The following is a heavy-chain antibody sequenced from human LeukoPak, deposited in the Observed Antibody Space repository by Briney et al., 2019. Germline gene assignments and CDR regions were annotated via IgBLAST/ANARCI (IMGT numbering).Heavy chain of an antibody. CDR1: GFTFNRHW. D-gene: IGHD2-21*01. CDR2: IKQDGSEK. Sequence: GGSLRLSCAASGFTFNRHWMSWVRQAPGKGLEWVANIKQDGSEKYYVDPVKGRFTISRDNAKNSLYPQMNSLRAEDTAVYYCARIESPALPIDHWGQGILVTVSS. CDR3: ARIESPALPIDH. J-gene: IGHJ4*02. V-gene: IGHV3-7*04.